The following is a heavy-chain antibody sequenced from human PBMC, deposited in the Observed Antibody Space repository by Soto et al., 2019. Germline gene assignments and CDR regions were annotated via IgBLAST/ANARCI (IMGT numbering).Heavy chain of an antibody. V-gene: IGHV4-59*01. CDR3: ARVGCSSTSCNQGVSRHFDY. CDR1: GGSISSYY. D-gene: IGHD2-2*01. Sequence: SETLSLTCTVSGGSISSYYWSWIRQPPGKGLEWIGYIYYSGSTNYNPSLKSRVTISVDTSKNQFSLKLSSVTAADTAVYYCARVGCSSTSCNQGVSRHFDYWGQGTLVTVSS. J-gene: IGHJ4*02. CDR2: IYYSGST.